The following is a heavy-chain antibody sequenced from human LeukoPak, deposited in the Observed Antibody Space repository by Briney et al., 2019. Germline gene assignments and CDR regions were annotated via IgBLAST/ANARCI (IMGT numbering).Heavy chain of an antibody. D-gene: IGHD3-16*02. CDR1: GFTFGTYV. J-gene: IGHJ6*02. CDR2: ISYDGHNK. Sequence: GGSLRLSCAASGFTFGTYVFHWVRQAPGKGLEWVAVISYDGHNKYHADSVKGRFTISRDNSKDTVYLQMNTLRAEDTAMYYCAREYDYFWGTFRDNSNHYGSDVWGQGTTVTVSS. V-gene: IGHV3-30-3*01. CDR3: AREYDYFWGTFRDNSNHYGSDV.